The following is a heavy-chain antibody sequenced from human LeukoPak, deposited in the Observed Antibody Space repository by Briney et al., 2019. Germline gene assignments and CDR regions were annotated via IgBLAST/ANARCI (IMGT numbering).Heavy chain of an antibody. CDR3: ARLLHSEGGVGDAFDI. CDR2: IYYSGST. J-gene: IGHJ3*02. D-gene: IGHD1-14*01. Sequence: PSETLSLTCTVSGGSISSYYWSWIRQPPGKGLEWIGYIYYSGSTNYNPSLKSRVTISVDTSKNQFSLKLSSVTAADTAVYYCARLLHSEGGVGDAFDIWGQGTMVTVSS. CDR1: GGSISSYY. V-gene: IGHV4-59*01.